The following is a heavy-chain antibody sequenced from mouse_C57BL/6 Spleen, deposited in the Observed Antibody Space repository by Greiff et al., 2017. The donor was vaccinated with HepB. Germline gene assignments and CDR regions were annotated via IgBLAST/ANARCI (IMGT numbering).Heavy chain of an antibody. CDR2: IHPNSGST. D-gene: IGHD2-1*01. J-gene: IGHJ2*01. Sequence: QVQLQQPGAELVKPGASVKLSCKASGYTFTSYWMHWVKQRPGQGLEWIGMIHPNSGSTNYNEKFKSKATLTVDKSSSTAYMQLSSLTSEDSAVYYCAREGSYYGNYQGYFDYWGQGTTLTVSS. CDR3: AREGSYYGNYQGYFDY. CDR1: GYTFTSYW. V-gene: IGHV1-64*01.